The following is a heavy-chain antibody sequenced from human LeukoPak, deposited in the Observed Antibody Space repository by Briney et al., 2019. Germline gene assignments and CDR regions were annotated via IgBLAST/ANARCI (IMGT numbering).Heavy chain of an antibody. Sequence: SETLSFTCTASGDSIRSYYWNWIRQPAGKRLEWIGRIQASGSTNDNPPLKSRIIMSIDTSKNQFSLKLTSVTAADTAVYYCAKDDLITGGKNWFDLWGQGTLVTVSS. CDR2: IQASGST. CDR3: AKDDLITGGKNWFDL. V-gene: IGHV4-4*07. D-gene: IGHD2-15*01. J-gene: IGHJ5*02. CDR1: GDSIRSYY.